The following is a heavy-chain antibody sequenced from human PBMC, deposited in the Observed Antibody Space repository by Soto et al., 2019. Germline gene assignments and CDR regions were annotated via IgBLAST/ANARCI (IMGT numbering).Heavy chain of an antibody. J-gene: IGHJ3*02. V-gene: IGHV3-48*01. Sequence: EVQLVESGGGLVQPGGSLRLSCAASGFTFSSYSMNWVRQAPGKGLEWVSYISSSSSTIYYADSVKGRFTISRDNAKNSLYLQMNSLRAEDTAVYYCAQGLWGDQLLSYAFDIWGQGTMVTVSS. D-gene: IGHD2-2*01. CDR3: AQGLWGDQLLSYAFDI. CDR1: GFTFSSYS. CDR2: ISSSSSTI.